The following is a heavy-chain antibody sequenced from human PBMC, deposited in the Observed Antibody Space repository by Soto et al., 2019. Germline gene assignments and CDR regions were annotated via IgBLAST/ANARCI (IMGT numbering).Heavy chain of an antibody. D-gene: IGHD3-10*01. CDR3: AXGXTSTTYWGLFXX. Sequence: PGGSLRLSCAGSGFTFSGYWMHWVRQAPGKGPVWVSRLNPNGTFTTNADSVKGRFTISRDNAKNTXXXXXXXXXXXDTAVYYFAXGXTSTTYWGLFXXWGXXXLXXVSS. V-gene: IGHV3-74*01. J-gene: IGHJ4*02. CDR1: GFTFSGYW. CDR2: LNPNGTFT.